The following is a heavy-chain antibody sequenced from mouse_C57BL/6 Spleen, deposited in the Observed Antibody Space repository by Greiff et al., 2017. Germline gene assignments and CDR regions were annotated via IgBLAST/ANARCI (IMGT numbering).Heavy chain of an antibody. Sequence: QVQLQQSGAELVRPGTSVKVSCKASGYAFTNYLIEWVKQRPGQGLEWIGVINPGSGGTNYNEKFKGKATLTADKSSSTAYMQLSSLTSEDSAVYFCVRDDGYYRYFDVWGTGTTVTVSS. J-gene: IGHJ1*03. D-gene: IGHD2-3*01. CDR2: INPGSGGT. CDR3: VRDDGYYRYFDV. CDR1: GYAFTNYL. V-gene: IGHV1-54*01.